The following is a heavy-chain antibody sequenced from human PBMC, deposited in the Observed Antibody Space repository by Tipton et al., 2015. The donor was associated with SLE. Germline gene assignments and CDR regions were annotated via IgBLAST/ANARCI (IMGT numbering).Heavy chain of an antibody. Sequence: TLSLTCSVSGGSISSNHWIWIRQPPGKGLEWIGYISDGGGANYNPSLKSRVTISVDPAKNQFSLKLTSVTAADTAVYYCARGMVTWRGAILGVDVGGQGTTVNVSS. J-gene: IGHJ6*02. D-gene: IGHD2-21*02. CDR2: ISDGGGA. V-gene: IGHV4-59*08. CDR3: ARGMVTWRGAILGVDV. CDR1: GGSISSNH.